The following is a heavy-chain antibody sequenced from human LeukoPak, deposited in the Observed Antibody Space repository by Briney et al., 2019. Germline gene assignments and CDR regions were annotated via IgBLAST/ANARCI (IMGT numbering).Heavy chain of an antibody. CDR3: ARSATKYCSSTSCPYYYYGMDV. CDR2: ISSSGSTI. V-gene: IGHV3-11*01. Sequence: GGSLRLSCAASGFTFSDYMSWIRQAPGKGLEWVSYISSSGSTIYYADFVKGRFTISRNNAKNSLYLQMNSLRAEDTAVHYCARSATKYCSSTSCPYYYYGMDVWGQGTTVTVSS. J-gene: IGHJ6*02. CDR1: GFTFSDY. D-gene: IGHD2-2*01.